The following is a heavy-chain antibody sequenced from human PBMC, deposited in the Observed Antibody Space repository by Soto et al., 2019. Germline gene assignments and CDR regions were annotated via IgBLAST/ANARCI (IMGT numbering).Heavy chain of an antibody. D-gene: IGHD1-26*01. Sequence: ASVKVSFKAPGYTFTSYYVHWVRQAPGQGLEWMGIINPGAGTTNYAQKLQGRVTMTRDTSTSTVYMELSSLRSEDTAVYYCARDPSGRYGAFDIWGQGTMVTVSS. CDR1: GYTFTSYY. V-gene: IGHV1-46*03. J-gene: IGHJ3*02. CDR3: ARDPSGRYGAFDI. CDR2: INPGAGTT.